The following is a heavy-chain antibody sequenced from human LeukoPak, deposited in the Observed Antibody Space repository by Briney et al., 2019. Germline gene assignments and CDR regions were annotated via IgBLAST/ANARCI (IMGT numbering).Heavy chain of an antibody. Sequence: SGGSLRLSCAASGFTFSSYSMNWVRQAPGKGLEWVSSISSSSSYIYYADSVKGRFTISRDNAKNSLYLQMNSLRAEDTAVYYCASWKTYGDEFDYWGQGTLVTVSP. J-gene: IGHJ4*02. D-gene: IGHD4-17*01. V-gene: IGHV3-21*01. CDR3: ASWKTYGDEFDY. CDR1: GFTFSSYS. CDR2: ISSSSSYI.